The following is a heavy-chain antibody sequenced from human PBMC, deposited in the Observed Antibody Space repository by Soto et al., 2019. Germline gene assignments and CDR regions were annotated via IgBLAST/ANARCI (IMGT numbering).Heavy chain of an antibody. CDR3: ARVEVLITMIVVVSYAFDI. CDR1: GGSISSGGYY. Sequence: SETLSLTCIVSGGSISSGGYYWSWIRQPPGKGLEWIGEINHSGSTNYNPSLKSRVTISVDTSKNQFSLKLSSVTAADTAVYYCARVEVLITMIVVVSYAFDIWGQGTMVTVSS. V-gene: IGHV4-39*07. CDR2: INHSGST. J-gene: IGHJ3*02. D-gene: IGHD3-22*01.